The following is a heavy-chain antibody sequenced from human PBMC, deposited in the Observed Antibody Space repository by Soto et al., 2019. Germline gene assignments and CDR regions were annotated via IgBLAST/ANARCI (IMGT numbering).Heavy chain of an antibody. CDR1: GYSFDSYW. CDR2: IYPGDSDT. Sequence: GESLKISCKGSGYSFDSYWIAWVRQMPGKGLEWMGIIYPGDSDTRYSPSFQGQVTISADKSVSTAYLQWNSLKASDTAMYFCARLTSLLNGNDFHYYGMDVWGQGTTVTVSS. V-gene: IGHV5-51*01. D-gene: IGHD2-8*01. CDR3: ARLTSLLNGNDFHYYGMDV. J-gene: IGHJ6*02.